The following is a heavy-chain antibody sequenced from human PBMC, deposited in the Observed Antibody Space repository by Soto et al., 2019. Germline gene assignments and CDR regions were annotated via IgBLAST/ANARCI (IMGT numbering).Heavy chain of an antibody. V-gene: IGHV3-33*01. Sequence: PGGSLRLSCAASGFTFSSYGMHWVRQAPGKGLEWVAVIWYDGSNKYYADSVKGRFTISRDNSKNTLYLQMNSLRAEDTAVYYCARDSSGGDCYSDFDYWGQGTLVTVSS. J-gene: IGHJ4*02. CDR1: GFTFSSYG. CDR3: ARDSSGGDCYSDFDY. D-gene: IGHD2-21*02. CDR2: IWYDGSNK.